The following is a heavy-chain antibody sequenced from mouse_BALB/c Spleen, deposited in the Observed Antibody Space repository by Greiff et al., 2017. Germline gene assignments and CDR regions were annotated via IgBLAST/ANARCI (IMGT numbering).Heavy chain of an antibody. CDR1: GFTFSSYA. J-gene: IGHJ4*01. Sequence: EVMLVESGGGLVKPGGSLKLSCAASGFTFSSYAMSWVRQSPENRLEWVAEISSGGSYTYYPDTVTGRFTISRDNAKNTLFLEMSSLRSEDTAMYYCARDLTGYAMDYWGQGTSVTVSS. CDR3: ARDLTGYAMDY. D-gene: IGHD4-1*01. CDR2: ISSGGSYT. V-gene: IGHV5-9-4*01.